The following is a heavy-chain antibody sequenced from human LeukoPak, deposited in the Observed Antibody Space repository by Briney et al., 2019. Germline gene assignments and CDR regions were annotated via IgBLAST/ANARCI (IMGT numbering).Heavy chain of an antibody. D-gene: IGHD5-24*01. V-gene: IGHV3-23*01. J-gene: IGHJ4*02. CDR3: AKEGAEI. CDR2: ISGSGGNT. Sequence: AISGSGGNTFYADSVKGRFTISRDNSKNTLYLQMNSLRAEDTALYYCAKEGAEIWGQGTLVTVSS.